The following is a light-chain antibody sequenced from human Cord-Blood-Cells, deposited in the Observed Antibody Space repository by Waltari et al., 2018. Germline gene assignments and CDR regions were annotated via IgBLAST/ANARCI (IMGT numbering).Light chain of an antibody. Sequence: QSALTQPASVSGSPGQSITIPCTGPSSDVGSYNLVSWYQQHPGKAPKRLIYEVSKRPSGVSNRFSGSKSGNTASLTISGLQAEDDADYYCCSYAGSSTWVFGGGTKLTVL. CDR3: CSYAGSSTWV. CDR1: SSDVGSYNL. V-gene: IGLV2-23*02. CDR2: EVS. J-gene: IGLJ3*02.